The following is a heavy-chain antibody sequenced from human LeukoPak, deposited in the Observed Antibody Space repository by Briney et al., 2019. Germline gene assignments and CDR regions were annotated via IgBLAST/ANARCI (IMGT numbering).Heavy chain of an antibody. J-gene: IGHJ4*02. CDR3: ARLTRTTGFDY. V-gene: IGHV3-7*01. CDR1: GFPFSSYW. D-gene: IGHD1-1*01. CDR2: IKQDGSDK. Sequence: GGSLRLSCAASGFPFSSYWMSWVRQAPGKGLEWVANIKQDGSDKYYVDSVKGRFTISRDNAKNSLYLPLNSLRADDTAVYYCARLTRTTGFDYWGQGTLVTVSS.